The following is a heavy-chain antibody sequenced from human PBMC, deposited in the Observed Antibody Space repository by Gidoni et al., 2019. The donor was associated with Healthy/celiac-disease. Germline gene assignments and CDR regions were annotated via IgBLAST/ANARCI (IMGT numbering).Heavy chain of an antibody. D-gene: IGHD4-17*01. CDR3: AREGYGDHGNDY. CDR1: GRSISSGDYY. V-gene: IGHV4-30-4*01. Sequence: QVQLQESRPGLVKPSQTLALTCSVSGRSISSGDYYWSWIRQPPGNGLAWIGYIYYSGSTYHNPSLKSRVTIPVDTSKNQLSLKLSSVTAADTAVYYCAREGYGDHGNDYWGQGTLVTVSS. J-gene: IGHJ4*02. CDR2: IYYSGST.